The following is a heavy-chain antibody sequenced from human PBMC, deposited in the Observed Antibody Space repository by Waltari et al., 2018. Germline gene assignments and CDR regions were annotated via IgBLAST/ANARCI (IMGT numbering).Heavy chain of an antibody. J-gene: IGHJ4*02. D-gene: IGHD3-22*01. CDR3: ARDPRSPPHYESSGYYDY. V-gene: IGHV6-1*01. Sequence: QVQLQQSGPGLVKPSQTLSLTCAISGDSVSSNSAAWNWIRQSPSRGLEWLGRTYYRSKWYNDYAVCAKSGITSNPDTSKSQFTLQLNSETPEDTAVYSCARDPRSPPHYESSGYYDYGCQGTLVTVSS. CDR2: TYYRSKWYN. CDR1: GDSVSSNSAA.